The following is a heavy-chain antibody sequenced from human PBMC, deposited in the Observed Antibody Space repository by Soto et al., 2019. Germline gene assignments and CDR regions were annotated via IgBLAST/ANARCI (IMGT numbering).Heavy chain of an antibody. V-gene: IGHV3-66*01. CDR1: GFTVSSNY. CDR3: AREVRVRGFAFDI. J-gene: IGHJ3*02. Sequence: PWGSLRLSCAVSGFTVSSNYMNWVRQAPGKGLEWVSFIYSGGNTYYADSVKGRFTISRDNSKNMLYLQMNSLRVEDTAVYYCAREVRVRGFAFDIWGQGTMVTVSS. CDR2: IYSGGNT. D-gene: IGHD3-3*01.